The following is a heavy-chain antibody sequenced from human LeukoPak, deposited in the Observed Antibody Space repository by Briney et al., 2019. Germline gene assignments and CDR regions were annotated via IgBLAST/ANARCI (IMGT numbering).Heavy chain of an antibody. V-gene: IGHV4-34*01. CDR1: GGSFSGYY. D-gene: IGHD3-22*01. Sequence: PSETLSLTCAVYGGSFSGYYWSWIRQPPGKGLEWIGEINHSGSTNYNPSLKSRVTISVDTSKNQFSLKLSSVTAADTAVYYCHYDSSGIVDAFDIWGPGTMVTVSS. CDR3: HYDSSGIVDAFDI. CDR2: INHSGST. J-gene: IGHJ3*02.